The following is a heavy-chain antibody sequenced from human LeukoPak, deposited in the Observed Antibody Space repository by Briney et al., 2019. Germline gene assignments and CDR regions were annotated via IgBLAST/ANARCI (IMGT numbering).Heavy chain of an antibody. J-gene: IGHJ4*02. CDR1: GFTFSSYG. CDR2: IWYDGSNK. Sequence: GRSLRLSCAASGFTFSSYGMHWVRQAPGKGLEWVAVIWYDGSNKYYADSVKGRFTISRDNSKNTLYLQMNSLRAEDTAVYYCARDSGRYFDWLYFDYWGQGTLVTVSS. CDR3: ARDSGRYFDWLYFDY. V-gene: IGHV3-33*01. D-gene: IGHD3-9*01.